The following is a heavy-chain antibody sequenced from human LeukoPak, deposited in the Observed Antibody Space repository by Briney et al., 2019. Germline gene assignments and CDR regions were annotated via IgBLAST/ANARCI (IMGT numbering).Heavy chain of an antibody. CDR2: IYYSGST. CDR1: GGSISSGDYY. J-gene: IGHJ4*02. CDR3: ARGSPWIQLFVDYFDY. Sequence: KSLQTLSLTCTVSGGSISSGDYYWSWIRQPPGKGLEWIGYIYYSGSTYYNPSLKSRVTISVDTSKNQFSLKLSSVTAADTAVYYCARGSPWIQLFVDYFDYWGQGTLVTVSS. V-gene: IGHV4-30-4*01. D-gene: IGHD5-18*01.